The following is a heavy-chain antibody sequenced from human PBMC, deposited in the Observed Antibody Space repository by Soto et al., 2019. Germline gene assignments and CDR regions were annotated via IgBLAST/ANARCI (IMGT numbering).Heavy chain of an antibody. CDR1: GGTFSSYT. D-gene: IGHD5-12*01. V-gene: IGHV1-69*02. Sequence: QVQLVQSGAEVKKPGSSVKVSCKASGGTFSSYTISWVRQAPGQGLEWMGRIIPILGIANYAQKFQGRVTITAVKFTSTAYMELSSLRSDDSVVYSCARAQIGYDGDYWGQGTLVTVSS. CDR3: ARAQIGYDGDY. CDR2: IIPILGIA. J-gene: IGHJ4*02.